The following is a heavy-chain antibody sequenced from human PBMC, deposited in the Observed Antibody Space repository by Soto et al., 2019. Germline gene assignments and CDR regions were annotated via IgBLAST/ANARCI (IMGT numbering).Heavy chain of an antibody. V-gene: IGHV4-38-2*01. CDR2: IHHSGTT. CDR1: GYSISSGYY. J-gene: IGHJ6*02. D-gene: IGHD3-10*01. CDR3: ARAGDTMVRGVIIMNYYGMDV. Sequence: SLTCAVSGYSISSGYYWGWIRQPPGKGLEWIGNIHHSGTTYYNPSLKSRVTISIDRSKNQFSLKLISVTAADTAVYYCARAGDTMVRGVIIMNYYGMDVWGQGTTVTVSS.